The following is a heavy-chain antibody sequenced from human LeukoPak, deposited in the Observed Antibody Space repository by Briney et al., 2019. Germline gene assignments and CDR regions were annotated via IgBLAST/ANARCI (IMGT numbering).Heavy chain of an antibody. J-gene: IGHJ4*02. CDR2: ISYDGSNI. D-gene: IGHD4-17*01. CDR3: ARGSYGDYEY. CDR1: GFTFSSYG. Sequence: GGSLRLSCAASGFTFSSYGMHWVRQAPGKGLEWVAGISYDGSNIDYADSVKGRFTISRDNSKNTLYLQMNSLRAEDTAVYYSARGSYGDYEYWGQGTLVTVSS. V-gene: IGHV3-30*03.